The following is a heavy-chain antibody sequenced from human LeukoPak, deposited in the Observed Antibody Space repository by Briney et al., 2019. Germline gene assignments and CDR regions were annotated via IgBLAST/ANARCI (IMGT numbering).Heavy chain of an antibody. D-gene: IGHD2-15*01. CDR3: ARENRLGCSGGSCYFKGFDP. Sequence: GGSLRLSCAASGFTFSSYWMSWIRQAPGKGLEWVSYISSSGSTIYYADSVKGRFTISRDNAKNSLYLQMNSLRAEDTAVYYCARENRLGCSGGSCYFKGFDPWGQGTLVTVSS. CDR1: GFTFSSYW. CDR2: ISSSGSTI. V-gene: IGHV3-11*01. J-gene: IGHJ5*02.